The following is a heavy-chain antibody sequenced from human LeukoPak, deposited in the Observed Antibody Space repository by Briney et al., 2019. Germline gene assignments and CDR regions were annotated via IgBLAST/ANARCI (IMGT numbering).Heavy chain of an antibody. CDR3: AKSFYSGSGNFEEYFDH. V-gene: IGHV3-11*04. D-gene: IGHD3-10*01. CDR2: ISSYGSTI. J-gene: IGHJ4*02. CDR1: GFAFSDFY. Sequence: GGSLRLSCAASGFAFSDFYMSWIRQAPGKGLEFISCISSYGSTIHYADSVKGRFTISRDNSNNSLYLQMNSLRAEDTAVYYCAKSFYSGSGNFEEYFDHWGQGTLVTVSS.